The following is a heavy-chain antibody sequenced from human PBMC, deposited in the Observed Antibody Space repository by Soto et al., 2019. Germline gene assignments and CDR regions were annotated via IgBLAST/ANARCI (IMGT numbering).Heavy chain of an antibody. Sequence: ASVKVSCKASGGTFSSYAMSWVRQAPGQGLEWMGGIIPIFGTANYAQKFQGRVTITADESTSTAYMELSSLRSEDTAVYYCARESGYSYGGYRLGYYYYYGMDVWGQGTTVTVSS. D-gene: IGHD5-18*01. CDR1: GGTFSSYA. CDR2: IIPIFGTA. V-gene: IGHV1-69*13. J-gene: IGHJ6*02. CDR3: ARESGYSYGGYRLGYYYYYGMDV.